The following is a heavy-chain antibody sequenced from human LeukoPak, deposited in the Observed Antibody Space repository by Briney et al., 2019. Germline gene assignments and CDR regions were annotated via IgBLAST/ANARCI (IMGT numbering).Heavy chain of an antibody. CDR1: GGSISSSSYY. Sequence: PSETLSLTCTVSGGSISSSSYYWGWIRQPPGKGLGWIGSIYYSGSTYYNPSLKSRVTISVDTSKNQFSLKLSSVTAADTAVYYCARLITMIVVVGDYWGQGTLVTVSS. V-gene: IGHV4-39*01. J-gene: IGHJ4*02. CDR3: ARLITMIVVVGDY. D-gene: IGHD3-22*01. CDR2: IYYSGST.